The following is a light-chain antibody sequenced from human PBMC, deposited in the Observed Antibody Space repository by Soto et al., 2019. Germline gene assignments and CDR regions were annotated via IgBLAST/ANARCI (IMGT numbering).Light chain of an antibody. CDR2: GAS. CDR3: QQYNNWPPIT. CDR1: QSVRSD. J-gene: IGKJ5*01. Sequence: EVVMTQSPATLSVSPGERATLSCWASQSVRSDLAWYQQKPDQTPRLLIYGASTRAPGIPARFSGSGSGTEFTLTISSLQSEDFAVYYCQQYNNWPPITFGQGTRLEI. V-gene: IGKV3-15*01.